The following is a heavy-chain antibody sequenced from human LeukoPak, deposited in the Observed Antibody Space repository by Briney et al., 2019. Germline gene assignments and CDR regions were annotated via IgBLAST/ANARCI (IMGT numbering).Heavy chain of an antibody. Sequence: PGGSLRLSCTASGFTFGDYAMSWVRQAPGKGLEWVGFIRSKAYGGTTEYAASVKGRFTISRDDSKSIAYLQMNSLKTEDTAVYYCTREARVVVITLDYWGQGTLVTVSS. D-gene: IGHD3-22*01. CDR3: TREARVVVITLDY. CDR2: IRSKAYGGTT. J-gene: IGHJ4*02. CDR1: GFTFGDYA. V-gene: IGHV3-49*04.